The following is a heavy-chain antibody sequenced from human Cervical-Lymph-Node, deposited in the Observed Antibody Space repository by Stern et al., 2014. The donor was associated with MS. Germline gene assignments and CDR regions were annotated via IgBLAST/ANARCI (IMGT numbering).Heavy chain of an antibody. D-gene: IGHD6-6*01. Sequence: VQLVESGAEVKKPGSSVKVYCKASGGTFNTNVISWVRQAPGQGLEWMGGIIPIFGTALYAQKFQGRVTITATESRPAVYMELSSLRSEDPAVYYCARAAYSTSSYNYWGQGTLVIVSS. CDR3: ARAAYSTSSYNY. V-gene: IGHV1-69*01. J-gene: IGHJ4*02. CDR2: IIPIFGTA. CDR1: GGTFNTNV.